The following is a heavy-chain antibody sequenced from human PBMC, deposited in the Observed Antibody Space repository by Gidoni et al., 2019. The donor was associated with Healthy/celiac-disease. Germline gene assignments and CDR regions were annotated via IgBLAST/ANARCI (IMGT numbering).Heavy chain of an antibody. CDR1: GFTVSSNY. V-gene: IGHV3-66*01. CDR3: ARDRPYFDY. Sequence: EVQLVESGGGLVQPGGSLRLSCAASGFTVSSNYMSWVRQAPGKGLEWVSFIYSGGTPYYADSGKGKFTISRNNSKNTLYLKMNGRRAEDTAVYYCARDRPYFDYWAREPWSPSPQ. CDR2: IYSGGTP. J-gene: IGHJ4*02.